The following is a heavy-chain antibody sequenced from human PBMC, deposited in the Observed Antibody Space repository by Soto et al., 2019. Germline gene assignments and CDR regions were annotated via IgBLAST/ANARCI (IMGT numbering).Heavy chain of an antibody. Sequence: ESGPTLVNPTQTLTLTCTFSGFSLSTSGVRVSWIRQPPGKALEWLARIDWDDDKFYSTSLKTRLSISKDTSRNQVVLTLTNVDPVDTATYYCARISRLGGSIWFEPWGQGILVTVSS. CDR3: ARISRLGGSIWFEP. D-gene: IGHD3-10*01. CDR2: IDWDDDK. CDR1: GFSLSTSGVR. V-gene: IGHV2-70*04. J-gene: IGHJ5*02.